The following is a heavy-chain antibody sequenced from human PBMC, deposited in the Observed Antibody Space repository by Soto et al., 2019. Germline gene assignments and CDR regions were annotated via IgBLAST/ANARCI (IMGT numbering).Heavy chain of an antibody. D-gene: IGHD2-2*01. CDR3: ATRPAHYQPPFDY. CDR1: GFTFSSYA. Sequence: EVQLLESGGGLVQPGGSLRLSCAASGFTFSSYAMSWVRQAPGKGLEWVSAISGSGGSTYYADSVKGRFTISRDNYKNTLYLQMNGLRAEDTAVYYCATRPAHYQPPFDYWGQGTLVTVSS. V-gene: IGHV3-23*01. CDR2: ISGSGGST. J-gene: IGHJ4*02.